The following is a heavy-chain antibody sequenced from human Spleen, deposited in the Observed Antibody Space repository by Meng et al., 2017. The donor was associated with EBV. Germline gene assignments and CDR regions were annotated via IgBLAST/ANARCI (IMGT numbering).Heavy chain of an antibody. Sequence: HVQLQQWGAGLFKPSETLSLTCAVFGGSLSGYHWSWIRQPPGMGLEWIGEIYHTGSTTYNSSLKSRVTLSLNTSNNQFSLNLSSVTAADTAVYYCARGAWDGSGTRPFDHWGQGTLVTVSS. J-gene: IGHJ4*02. CDR3: ARGAWDGSGTRPFDH. D-gene: IGHD3-10*01. CDR2: IYHTGST. CDR1: GGSLSGYH. V-gene: IGHV4-34*01.